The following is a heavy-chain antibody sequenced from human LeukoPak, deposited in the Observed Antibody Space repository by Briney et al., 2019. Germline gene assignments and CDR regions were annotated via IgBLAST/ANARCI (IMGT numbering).Heavy chain of an antibody. CDR2: ISNSGTYT. Sequence: PGGALRLSCAASGFSFSDEYMSWIRQAPGKGLEWVSYISNSGTYTNYADSVKGRFTISRDNTKNSLYPQMSSLRAEDTAVYYCARSRGAGPGAYFDYWGQGTLVTVSS. CDR1: GFSFSDEY. CDR3: ARSRGAGPGAYFDY. J-gene: IGHJ4*02. V-gene: IGHV3-11*03. D-gene: IGHD6-19*01.